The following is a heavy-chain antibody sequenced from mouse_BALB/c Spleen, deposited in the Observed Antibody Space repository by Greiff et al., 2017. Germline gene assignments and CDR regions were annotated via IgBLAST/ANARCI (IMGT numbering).Heavy chain of an antibody. CDR2: INPYNGAT. D-gene: IGHD2-3*01. CDR3: AREGYYRFAY. V-gene: IGHV1-31*01. CDR1: GYSFTGYY. Sequence: SGPELVKPGASVKISCKASGYSFTGYYMHWVKQSHVKSLEWIGRINPYNGATSYNQNFKDKASLTVDKSSSTAYMELHSLTSEDSAVYYCAREGYYRFAYWGQGTLVTVSA. J-gene: IGHJ3*01.